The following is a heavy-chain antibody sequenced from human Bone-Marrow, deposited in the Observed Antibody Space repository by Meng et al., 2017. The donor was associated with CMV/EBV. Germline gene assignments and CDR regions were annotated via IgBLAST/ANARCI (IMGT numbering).Heavy chain of an antibody. CDR2: IYSGGST. D-gene: IGHD6-19*01. Sequence: ASGFTVSSTYMRWVRQAPGKGLYWVSVIYSGGSTYYADSVKGRFTISRDNSKNTLYLQMNSLRAEDTAVYYCASQGQYGWYPYYFDYWGQGTLVTSPQ. CDR1: GFTVSSTY. J-gene: IGHJ4*02. V-gene: IGHV3-53*01. CDR3: ASQGQYGWYPYYFDY.